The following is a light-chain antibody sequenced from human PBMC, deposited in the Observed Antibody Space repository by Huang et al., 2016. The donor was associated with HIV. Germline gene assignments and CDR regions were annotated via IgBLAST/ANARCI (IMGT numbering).Light chain of an antibody. J-gene: IGKJ1*01. CDR2: GAS. CDR3: QQLSTYPRT. Sequence: IPLTQSPSSLSASVGDRVTITCRASEGIGNYLAWYQQKPGKAPKLLVYGASTLQNGFPSRFSGTGSGTHFTLTISSLQPEDFATYYCQQLSTYPRTFGQWTKVEIK. V-gene: IGKV1-9*01. CDR1: EGIGNY.